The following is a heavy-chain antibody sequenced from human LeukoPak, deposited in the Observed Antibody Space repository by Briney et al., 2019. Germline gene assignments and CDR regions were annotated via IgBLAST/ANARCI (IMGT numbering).Heavy chain of an antibody. CDR1: GFTFSTYE. D-gene: IGHD2-2*01. CDR3: ARYIVVVPPAMARDYYYGMDV. J-gene: IGHJ6*02. CDR2: ISSSGSTI. Sequence: GGSLRLSCAASGFTFSTYEMNWVRQAPGRGLEWVSYISSSGSTIYYADSVKGRFTISRNNAKNSLYLQMNSLRAEDTAVYYCARYIVVVPPAMARDYYYGMDVWGQGTTVTVSS. V-gene: IGHV3-48*03.